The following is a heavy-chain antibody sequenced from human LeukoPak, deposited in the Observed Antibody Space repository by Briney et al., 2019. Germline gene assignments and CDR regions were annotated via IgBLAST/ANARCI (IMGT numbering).Heavy chain of an antibody. CDR3: ARADCSSSSCPSKFDY. V-gene: IGHV3-33*01. CDR2: IWYDGSRK. Sequence: PGGSLRLSCVASGFIFSNYGLHWVRQAPGKGLEGVAVIWYDGSRKYYADSVKGRFTISRDDSKNTLYLQMNSLRGEDTAVYYCARADCSSSSCPSKFDYWGQGTLVTVSS. J-gene: IGHJ4*02. D-gene: IGHD2-2*01. CDR1: GFIFSNYG.